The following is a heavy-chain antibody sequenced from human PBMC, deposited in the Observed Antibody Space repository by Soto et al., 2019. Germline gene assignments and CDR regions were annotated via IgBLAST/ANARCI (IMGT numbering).Heavy chain of an antibody. CDR2: ISYDGSNK. D-gene: IGHD3-9*01. CDR3: AKLTDSTDS. J-gene: IGHJ5*01. V-gene: IGHV3-30*18. CDR1: GFTFSSYG. Sequence: QVQLVESGGGVVQPGRSLRLSCAASGFTFSSYGMHWVRQAPGKGLEWVAVISYDGSNKYYADSVKGRFTISRDNSKNTLYLQMNSLRAEDTAVYYCAKLTDSTDSWGQGTLVTVSS.